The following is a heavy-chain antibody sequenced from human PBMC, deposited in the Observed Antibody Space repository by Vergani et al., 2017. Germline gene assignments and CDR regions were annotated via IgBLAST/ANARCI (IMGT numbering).Heavy chain of an antibody. CDR2: ISGSGGST. Sequence: EVQLVESGGVVVQPGGSLRLSCAASGFTFSSYAMSWVRQAPGKGLEWVSAISGSGGSTYYADSVKGRFTISRDNSKNTLYLQMNSLRAEDTAVYYCAKDSTKRSSSWYDYWGQGTLVTVSS. V-gene: IGHV3-23*04. D-gene: IGHD6-13*01. J-gene: IGHJ4*02. CDR1: GFTFSSYA. CDR3: AKDSTKRSSSWYDY.